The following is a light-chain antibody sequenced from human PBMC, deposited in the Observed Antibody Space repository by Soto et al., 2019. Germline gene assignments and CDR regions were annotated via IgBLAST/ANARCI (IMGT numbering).Light chain of an antibody. V-gene: IGLV2-23*02. Sequence: QSALPQPASVSGSPGQSITISCTGTSTDVGYYNLVSCYQQHPPNVPQLIIYEVTNQPSGGFNRFSCSKSGNTASLTISGLQAEDEAAYYCCSKAGTTSPDVVFGGGTKLTVL. J-gene: IGLJ2*01. CDR3: CSKAGTTSPDVV. CDR2: EVT. CDR1: STDVGYYNL.